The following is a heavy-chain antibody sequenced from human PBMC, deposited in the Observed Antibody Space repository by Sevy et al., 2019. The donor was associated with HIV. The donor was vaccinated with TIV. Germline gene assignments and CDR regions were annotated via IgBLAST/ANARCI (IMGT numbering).Heavy chain of an antibody. CDR1: GFTFSTYN. V-gene: IGHV3-21*01. D-gene: IGHD6-13*01. CDR2: ITFSSNYI. CDR3: ARSWEQQLHDAFDI. Sequence: GGSLRLSCAASGFTFSTYNMNWVRQAPGKGLEWVSSITFSSNYIYYADSVKGRFTISRDIAKNSLYLQMNSLRAEDTAVYYCARSWEQQLHDAFDIWGQGTMVTVSS. J-gene: IGHJ3*02.